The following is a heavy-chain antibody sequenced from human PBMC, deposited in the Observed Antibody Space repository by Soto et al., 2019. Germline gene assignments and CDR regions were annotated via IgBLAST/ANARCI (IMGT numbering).Heavy chain of an antibody. V-gene: IGHV3-33*01. CDR3: ARKGQQMELDY. Sequence: QVQLVEAGGGVVQPGRSLRLSCAASGFTFDSYGMHWVRQAPGKGLEWVAAIWYDGSNNYYGDSMKGRITISRDNSKNTLYLQMNSLRGEDTAMYYCARKGQQMELDYWGRGTLVSVSS. J-gene: IGHJ4*02. CDR2: IWYDGSNN. CDR1: GFTFDSYG. D-gene: IGHD6-13*01.